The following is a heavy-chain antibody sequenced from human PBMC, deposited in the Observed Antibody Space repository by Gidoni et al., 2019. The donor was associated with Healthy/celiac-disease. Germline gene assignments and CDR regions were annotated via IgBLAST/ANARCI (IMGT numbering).Heavy chain of an antibody. CDR2: ISWNSGSI. Sequence: EVPLVASGGGLVQPGRSLRLSCAASGFTFDYYAIPWVRQAPGKGLEWVSGISWNSGSIGYSDSVKGRFTISRDNAKNSRYLQMNSLRAEDTALYDCAKDNSSGAYYYYGMDVWGQGTTVTVSS. CDR3: AKDNSSGAYYYYGMDV. CDR1: GFTFDYYA. V-gene: IGHV3-9*01. J-gene: IGHJ6*02. D-gene: IGHD6-19*01.